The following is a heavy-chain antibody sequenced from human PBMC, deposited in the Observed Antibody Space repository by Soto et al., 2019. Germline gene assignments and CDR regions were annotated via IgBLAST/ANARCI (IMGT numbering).Heavy chain of an antibody. CDR2: IIPIVGTA. CDR1: GGTFSSYA. V-gene: IGHV1-69*13. Sequence: SVKVSCKASGGTFSSYAISWVRQAPGQGLEWMGGIIPIVGTANYAQKFQGRVTITADESTSTAYMELSSLRSEDTAVYYCARVYYYDSSGYYYNYWGQGTLVTVSS. D-gene: IGHD3-22*01. J-gene: IGHJ4*02. CDR3: ARVYYYDSSGYYYNY.